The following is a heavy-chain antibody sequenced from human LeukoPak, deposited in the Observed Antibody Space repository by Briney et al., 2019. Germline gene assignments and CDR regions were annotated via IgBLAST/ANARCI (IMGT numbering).Heavy chain of an antibody. J-gene: IGHJ4*02. CDR1: GFTFSSYG. Sequence: SGGSLRLSCAASGFTFSSYGMHWVRQAPGKGLEWVAFIRSDGNNEFYADSVKGRFTISRDDSKNTLYLQMNSLRTEDTAVYFCAKRGEAGGNYLYYFDYWGQGTLVTVSS. D-gene: IGHD1-26*01. V-gene: IGHV3-30*02. CDR2: IRSDGNNE. CDR3: AKRGEAGGNYLYYFDY.